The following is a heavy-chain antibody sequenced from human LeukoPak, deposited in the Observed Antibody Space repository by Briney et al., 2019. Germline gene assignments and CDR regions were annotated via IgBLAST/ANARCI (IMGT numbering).Heavy chain of an antibody. Sequence: PSETLSLTCAVYGGSFSGYYWSWIRQPPGKGLEWIGEINHSGSTNYNPSLKSRVTISVDTSKNQFSLKLSSVTAADTAVYYCARLGRPYDFWSGYSGASWFDPWGQGTLVTVSS. V-gene: IGHV4-34*01. D-gene: IGHD3-3*01. CDR2: INHSGST. J-gene: IGHJ5*02. CDR3: ARLGRPYDFWSGYSGASWFDP. CDR1: GGSFSGYY.